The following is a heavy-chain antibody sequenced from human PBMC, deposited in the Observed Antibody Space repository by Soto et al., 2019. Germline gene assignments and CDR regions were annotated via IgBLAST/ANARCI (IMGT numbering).Heavy chain of an antibody. Sequence: PSETQSLPYTVSGGYISSYYWSWILQPPGKGLEWIGYIYYSGSTNYNPSLKSRVTISVDTSKNQFSLKLSSVTAADTAMYYCARPREAGKNYYGVDVRGQGTTVTVSS. CDR2: IYYSGST. CDR3: ARPREAGKNYYGVDV. J-gene: IGHJ6*02. V-gene: IGHV4-59*01. D-gene: IGHD6-19*01. CDR1: GGYISSYY.